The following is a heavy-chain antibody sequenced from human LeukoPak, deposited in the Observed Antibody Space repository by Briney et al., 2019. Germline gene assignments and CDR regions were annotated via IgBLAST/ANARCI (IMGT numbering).Heavy chain of an antibody. Sequence: PGGSLRLSCAASGFTFSSYGMHWVRQAPGKGLEWVAFIRYDGSNKYYADSVKGRITISRDNSKNTLYLQMNSLRAEDTAVYYCAKDPSFRPGYFDYWGQGTLVTVSS. J-gene: IGHJ4*02. CDR3: AKDPSFRPGYFDY. CDR1: GFTFSSYG. V-gene: IGHV3-30*02. CDR2: IRYDGSNK.